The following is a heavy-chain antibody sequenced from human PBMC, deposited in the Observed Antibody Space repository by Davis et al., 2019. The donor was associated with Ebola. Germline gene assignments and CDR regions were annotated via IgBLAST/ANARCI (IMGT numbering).Heavy chain of an antibody. CDR3: ARGGGSWVIDS. V-gene: IGHV1-18*04. CDR1: GYTFTSYG. D-gene: IGHD6-13*01. J-gene: IGHJ4*02. Sequence: ASVKVSCKASGYTFTSYGISWVRQAPGQGLEWTGWISAYNGNTNYAQKLQGRLTMTRDTSTSTVYMELSRLRSEDTAVYYCARGGGSWVIDSWGQGTLVTVSS. CDR2: ISAYNGNT.